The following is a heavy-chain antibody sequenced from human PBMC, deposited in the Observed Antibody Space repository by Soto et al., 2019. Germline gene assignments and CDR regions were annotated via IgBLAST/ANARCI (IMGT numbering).Heavy chain of an antibody. Sequence: QLQLVQSGAEVKKTGSTVTVSCKALGNTFTYRYLHWVRQAPGQALEWMGWITPFNGDVHYAHKFQERVTSTRDRSINTAYMSMSSLRSEDTAMYYCASGGAGSGPFTWELPDHWGQGTLVTVSS. CDR3: ASGGAGSGPFTWELPDH. J-gene: IGHJ4*02. V-gene: IGHV1-45*02. CDR2: ITPFNGDV. D-gene: IGHD1-26*01. CDR1: GNTFTYRY.